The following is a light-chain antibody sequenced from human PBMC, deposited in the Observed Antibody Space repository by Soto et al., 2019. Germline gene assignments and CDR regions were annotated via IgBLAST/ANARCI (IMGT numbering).Light chain of an antibody. J-gene: IGLJ1*01. Sequence: QAVVTQPPSASGTPGQRVTISCSGSSSNIGSGTVNWYQQLPGTAPKLLIYNNDQWASGVPDRFSGSKSGTSASLVISGLQSEDEADYYCASWDVSLNGLYVFGTGTKLTVL. V-gene: IGLV1-44*01. CDR2: NND. CDR1: SSNIGSGT. CDR3: ASWDVSLNGLYV.